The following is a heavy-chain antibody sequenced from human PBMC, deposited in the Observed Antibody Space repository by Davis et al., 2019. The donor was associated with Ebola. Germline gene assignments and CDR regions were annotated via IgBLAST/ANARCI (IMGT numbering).Heavy chain of an antibody. CDR1: VGSISNYY. V-gene: IGHV4-59*01. J-gene: IGHJ5*02. D-gene: IGHD2-15*01. CDR2: IYYTGST. Sequence: MPSETLSLTCDVSVGSISNYYWSWIRQPPGKGLEWIGYIYYTGSTNCNPSLKSRLTISIDTSKSQFSLKLSSVTAADTAVYYCARGLGYCSGGTCYSFDPLGQGTLVTVSS. CDR3: ARGLGYCSGGTCYSFDP.